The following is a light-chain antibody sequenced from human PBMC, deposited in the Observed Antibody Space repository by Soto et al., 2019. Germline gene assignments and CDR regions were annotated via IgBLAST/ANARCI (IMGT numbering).Light chain of an antibody. J-gene: IGKJ4*01. Sequence: EIVMTQSPATLSVSPGERATLSCRASQSVSSNLAWYQQKPGQAPRLLIYGASTRATGIPARFSGSGSGTAFTLTVSSLQSEDFAVYYCQQYNNWLTFGGGTNVEIK. CDR2: GAS. CDR3: QQYNNWLT. V-gene: IGKV3-15*01. CDR1: QSVSSN.